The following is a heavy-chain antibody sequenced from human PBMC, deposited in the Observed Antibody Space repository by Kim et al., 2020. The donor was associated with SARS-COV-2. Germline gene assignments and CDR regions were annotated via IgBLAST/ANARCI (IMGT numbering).Heavy chain of an antibody. CDR3: AKDARYGSGSYYNVIYFDY. J-gene: IGHJ4*02. D-gene: IGHD3-10*01. V-gene: IGHV3-23*01. Sequence: GRFTISRDNSKNTLYLQMNSLRAEDTAVYYCAKDARYGSGSYYNVIYFDYWGQGTLVTVSS.